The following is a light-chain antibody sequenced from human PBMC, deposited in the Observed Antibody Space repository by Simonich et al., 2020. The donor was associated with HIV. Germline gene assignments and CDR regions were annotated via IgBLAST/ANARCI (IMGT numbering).Light chain of an antibody. CDR3: QQYNSYPVT. J-gene: IGKJ1*01. CDR1: QGISSY. V-gene: IGKV1-9*01. CDR2: AAS. Sequence: IQLTQSPSFLSASVGDRVTITCRASQGISSYLAWYQQKPGKAPKILIYAASTLQSGVPSRFSGSGSGTEFTLTISSLQPDDFATYYCQQYNSYPVTFGQGTKVEIK.